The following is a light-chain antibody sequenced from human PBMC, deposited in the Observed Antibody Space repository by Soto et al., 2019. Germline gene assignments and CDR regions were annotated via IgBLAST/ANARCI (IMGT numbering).Light chain of an antibody. CDR3: QQYGSSGT. CDR2: GAS. J-gene: IGKJ1*01. V-gene: IGKV3D-20*01. CDR1: QSVSSSY. Sequence: EIVLTQSPATLSLSPGERATLSCGASQSVSSSYLAWYQQKPGLAPRLLIYGASKRATGFPARFSGSGSGTDFTLTISRLEPEDFAVYYCQQYGSSGTFGQGPRWIS.